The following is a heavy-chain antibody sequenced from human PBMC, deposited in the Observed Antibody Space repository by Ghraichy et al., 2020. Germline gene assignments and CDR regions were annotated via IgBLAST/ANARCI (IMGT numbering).Heavy chain of an antibody. V-gene: IGHV4-34*01. CDR3: ARVPAFRVVPAATRWGMDV. Sequence: SETLSLTCAVYGGSFSGYYWSWIRQPPGKGLEWIGEINHSGSTNYNPSLKSRVTISVDTSKNQFSLKLSSVTAADTAVYYCARVPAFRVVPAATRWGMDVWGQGTTVTVSS. CDR1: GGSFSGYY. D-gene: IGHD2-2*01. J-gene: IGHJ6*02. CDR2: INHSGST.